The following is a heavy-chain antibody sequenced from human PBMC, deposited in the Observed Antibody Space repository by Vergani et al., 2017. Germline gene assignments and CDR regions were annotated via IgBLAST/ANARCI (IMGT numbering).Heavy chain of an antibody. J-gene: IGHJ4*02. CDR2: IYWDDDK. CDR1: GFSLSTSGVG. CDR3: AHRPDSSGYSDIRFDY. V-gene: IGHV2-5*02. D-gene: IGHD3-22*01. Sequence: QITLKESGPTLVKPTQTLTLTCTFSGFSLSTSGVGVGWIRQPPGKALEWLALIYWDDDKRYSPSLKSRLTITKDTSKNQVVLTMTNIDPVDTATYYCAHRPDSSGYSDIRFDYWGQGTLVTVSS.